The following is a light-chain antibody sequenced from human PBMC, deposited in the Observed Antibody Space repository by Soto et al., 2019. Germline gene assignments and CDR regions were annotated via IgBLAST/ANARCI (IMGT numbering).Light chain of an antibody. J-gene: IGKJ2*01. V-gene: IGKV3-20*01. CDR1: QSVSNSY. Sequence: EIVLTQSPATLSLSPGERASLSCRASQSVSNSYLAWYQQKPGQAPRLLIFGASNRATGIPARFSGSGSGTDFTLTISRLEPEDFAVYYCQQYRTSPRTFGQGTKLEIK. CDR3: QQYRTSPRT. CDR2: GAS.